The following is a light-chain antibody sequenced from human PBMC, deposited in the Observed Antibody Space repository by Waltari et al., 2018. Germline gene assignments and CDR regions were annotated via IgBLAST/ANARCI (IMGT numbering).Light chain of an antibody. V-gene: IGLV2-23*02. Sequence: QSALTQPASVSGSPGQSITISCTGTSSDVGSYTRVSWYQQHPGKAPKLMIYEVSKRPSGVSNRFSGSKSGNTASLTISGLQAEDEADYYCCSYAGSSTLYVFGTGTKVTVL. CDR1: SSDVGSYTR. J-gene: IGLJ1*01. CDR3: CSYAGSSTLYV. CDR2: EVS.